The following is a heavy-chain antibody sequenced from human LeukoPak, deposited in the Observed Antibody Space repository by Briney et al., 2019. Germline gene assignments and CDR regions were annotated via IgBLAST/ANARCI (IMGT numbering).Heavy chain of an antibody. CDR1: GFTFSSYG. Sequence: GGSLRLSCAASGFTFSSYGIHWVRQAPGKGLEWVAVISYDGSNKYYADSVKGRFTISRDNSKNTLYLQMNSLRAEDTAVYYCALRWWFDPWGQGTLVTVSS. J-gene: IGHJ5*02. CDR2: ISYDGSNK. V-gene: IGHV3-30*03. D-gene: IGHD2-15*01. CDR3: ALRWWFDP.